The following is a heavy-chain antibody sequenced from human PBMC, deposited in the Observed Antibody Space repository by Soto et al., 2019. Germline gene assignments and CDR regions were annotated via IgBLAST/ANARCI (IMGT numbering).Heavy chain of an antibody. J-gene: IGHJ3*02. Sequence: GGSLRLSCAASGFTFSSYWMHWVRQAPGKGLVWVSRINSDGSSTSYADSVKGRFTISRDNAKNTLYLQMNSLRAEDTAVYYCARDYYYDSSGYYGVGAFDIWGQGTMVTVSS. CDR2: INSDGSST. CDR1: GFTFSSYW. V-gene: IGHV3-74*01. CDR3: ARDYYYDSSGYYGVGAFDI. D-gene: IGHD3-22*01.